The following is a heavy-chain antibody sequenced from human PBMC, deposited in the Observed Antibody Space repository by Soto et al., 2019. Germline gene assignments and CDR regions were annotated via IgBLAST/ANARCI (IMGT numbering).Heavy chain of an antibody. CDR1: GYSFTSYS. V-gene: IGHV1-18*01. Sequence: QVQLVQSGAEVKTPGASVKVSCKASGYSFTSYSISWVRQAPGQGLEWMGWINVYNDRTKFAQNLQDRVTLTADRSATTVYMELRRLRPDDTAVYYCAREGGYGDYQDAPFDIWGQGTLVTVSS. D-gene: IGHD4-17*01. J-gene: IGHJ3*02. CDR2: INVYNDRT. CDR3: AREGGYGDYQDAPFDI.